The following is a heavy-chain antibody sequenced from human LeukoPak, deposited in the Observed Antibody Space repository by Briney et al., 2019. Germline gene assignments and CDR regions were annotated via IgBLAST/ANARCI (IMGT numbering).Heavy chain of an antibody. V-gene: IGHV4-59*01. CDR1: GGSISSYY. CDR3: ARGEYSSSWYPFGAFDI. CDR2: IYYSGST. Sequence: SETLSLTCSVSGGSISSYYWSWIRQPPGKGLEWIGYIYYSGSTKYNPSLKSRVTISVDTSKNQFSLKLSSVTAADTAVYYCARGEYSSSWYPFGAFDIWGQGTMVTVSS. J-gene: IGHJ3*02. D-gene: IGHD6-13*01.